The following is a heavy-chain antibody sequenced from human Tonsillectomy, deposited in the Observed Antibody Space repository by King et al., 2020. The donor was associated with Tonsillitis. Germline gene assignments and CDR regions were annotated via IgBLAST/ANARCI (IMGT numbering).Heavy chain of an antibody. D-gene: IGHD3/OR15-3a*01. CDR1: GYTFTNYD. CDR2: MNPNSGNT. Sequence: VQLVESGAEVKKPGASVKVSCKASGYTFTNYDINWVRQATGQGLEWMGWMNPNSGNTGYAQKFQGGVTMTRNTSISTAYMELSSLRSEDTAVYYCARGSFLDSSDLPNDYYYYYGMDVWGQGTTVTVSS. CDR3: ARGSFLDSSDLPNDYYYYYGMDV. V-gene: IGHV1-8*01. J-gene: IGHJ6*02.